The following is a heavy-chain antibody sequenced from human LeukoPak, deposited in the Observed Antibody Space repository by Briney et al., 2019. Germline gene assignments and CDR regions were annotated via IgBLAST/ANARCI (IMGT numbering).Heavy chain of an antibody. CDR1: GFTFGDYV. CDR3: TRVSRGNANDY. Sequence: PGGSLRLSCTASGFTFGDYVMSWFRQAPGKGLEWVGFIRSKASGETTDYAASVQGRFTISRDDSKSIAHLQMNSLNTEDTAVYYCTRVSRGNANDYWGQGTLVTVSS. J-gene: IGHJ4*02. D-gene: IGHD5-12*01. CDR2: IRSKASGETT. V-gene: IGHV3-49*03.